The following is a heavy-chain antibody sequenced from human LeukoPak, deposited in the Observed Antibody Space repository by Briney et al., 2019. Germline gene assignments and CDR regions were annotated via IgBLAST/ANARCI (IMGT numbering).Heavy chain of an antibody. Sequence: PSETLSLTCAVSGGSISSGGYSWSWIRQPPGKGLEWIGYIYHSGSTYYNPSLKSRVTISVDRSKNQFSLKLSSVTAADTAVYYCARGKARLLYYDSSGYPFQHWGQGTLVTVSS. V-gene: IGHV4-30-2*01. D-gene: IGHD3-22*01. J-gene: IGHJ1*01. CDR3: ARGKARLLYYDSSGYPFQH. CDR1: GGSISSGGYS. CDR2: IYHSGST.